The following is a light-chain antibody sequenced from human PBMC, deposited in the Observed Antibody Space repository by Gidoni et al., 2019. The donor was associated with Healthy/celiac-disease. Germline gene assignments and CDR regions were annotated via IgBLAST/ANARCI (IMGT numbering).Light chain of an antibody. Sequence: DIQMTQSPSSLSASVGDRVTITCRASQSISSYLNWYQQKPGKAPKLLIYAASSLQSRVPSRFSGSGSGTDFTLTISSLQPEDFATYYCQQSYSTWWTFGQGTKVEIK. CDR2: AAS. CDR3: QQSYSTWWT. V-gene: IGKV1-39*01. CDR1: QSISSY. J-gene: IGKJ1*01.